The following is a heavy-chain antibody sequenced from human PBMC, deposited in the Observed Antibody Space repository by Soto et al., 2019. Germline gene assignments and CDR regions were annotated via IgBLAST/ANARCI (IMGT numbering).Heavy chain of an antibody. V-gene: IGHV4-30-4*08. J-gene: IGHJ5*02. CDR2: IYYSGST. CDR1: GGSVSSGGYY. CDR3: ARAMVVTQNWFDP. D-gene: IGHD2-21*02. Sequence: SETLSLTCTVSGGSVSSGGYYWSWIRQPPGKGLEWIGYIYYSGSTYYNPSLKSRVTISVDTSKNQFSLKLSSVTAADTAVYYCARAMVVTQNWFDPWGQGTLVTVSS.